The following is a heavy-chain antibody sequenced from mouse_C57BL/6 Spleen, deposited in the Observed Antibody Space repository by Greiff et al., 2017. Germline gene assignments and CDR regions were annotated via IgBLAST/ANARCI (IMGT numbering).Heavy chain of an antibody. CDR3: ANYYYGSSPFAY. J-gene: IGHJ3*01. CDR1: GYAFSSYW. CDR2: IYPGDGDT. V-gene: IGHV1-80*01. Sequence: QVQLQQSGAELVKPGASVKISCKASGYAFSSYWMNWVKQRPGKGLEWIGQIYPGDGDTNYNGKFKGKATLTADKSSSTGYMQLSSLTSEDSAVYFCANYYYGSSPFAYWGQGTLVTVSA. D-gene: IGHD1-1*01.